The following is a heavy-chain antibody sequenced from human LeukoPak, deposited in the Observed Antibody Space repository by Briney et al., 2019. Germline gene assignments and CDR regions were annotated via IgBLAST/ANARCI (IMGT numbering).Heavy chain of an antibody. CDR1: GFTFDDYA. CDR3: VRSAFHAGSGNYYDY. J-gene: IGHJ4*02. D-gene: IGHD3-22*01. V-gene: IGHV3-74*03. CDR2: IDNAGSIT. Sequence: GGSLRLPCAASGFTFDDYAMHWVRQAPGKGLEWVSRIDNAGSITTYADSVKGRFTISRDNAENTLYLQMNSLRVEDTAVYYCVRSAFHAGSGNYYDYWGQGTLVTVSS.